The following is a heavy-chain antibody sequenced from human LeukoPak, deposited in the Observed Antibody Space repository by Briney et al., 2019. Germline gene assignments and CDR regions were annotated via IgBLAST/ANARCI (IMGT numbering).Heavy chain of an antibody. CDR1: GYTLTELS. J-gene: IGHJ4*02. D-gene: IGHD3-16*02. CDR3: ATVEADYDYVWGSYRFDY. Sequence: GASVKVSCKVSGYTLTELSMHWVRQAPGKGLEWMGGFDPDDGETNYAQKFQGRVTMTEDTSTDTAYMELRSLRSEDTAVYYCATVEADYDYVWGSYRFDYWGQGTLVTVSS. CDR2: FDPDDGET. V-gene: IGHV1-24*01.